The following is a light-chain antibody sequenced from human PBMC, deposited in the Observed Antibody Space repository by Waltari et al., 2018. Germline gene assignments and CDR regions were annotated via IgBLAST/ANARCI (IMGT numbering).Light chain of an antibody. CDR2: LNSDGSH. CDR1: RGHSSYP. CDR3: QTWGSGIV. J-gene: IGLJ2*01. V-gene: IGLV4-69*01. Sequence: QLELTQPPSASASLGASVKLTCTLSRGHSSYPIAWHQQEPEKGPRYLMKLNSDGSHNSGDGIPDRFLGSSSGAERYLIISSLQSEDEAAYYCQTWGSGIVFGGGTKLTVL.